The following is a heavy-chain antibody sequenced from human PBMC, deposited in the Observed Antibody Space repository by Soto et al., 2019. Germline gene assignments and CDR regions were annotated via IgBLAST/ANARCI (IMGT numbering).Heavy chain of an antibody. CDR2: MNPNSGNT. D-gene: IGHD2-15*01. CDR3: ARGVVVVPSTVNWFDP. CDR1: GYTFTSYD. V-gene: IGHV1-8*01. Sequence: QVQLVQSGAEVKKPGASVKVSCKASGYTFTSYDINWVRQATGQGLEWMGWMNPNSGNTGYAQKFRGRVTMTRNTSISTAYMELSSLRSEDTAVYYCARGVVVVPSTVNWFDPWGQGTLVTVSS. J-gene: IGHJ5*02.